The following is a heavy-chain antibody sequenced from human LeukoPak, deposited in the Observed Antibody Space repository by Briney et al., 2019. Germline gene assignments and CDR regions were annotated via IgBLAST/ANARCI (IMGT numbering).Heavy chain of an antibody. CDR2: ISSSSSYI. Sequence: PGGSLRLSCAASGFTISSYSMNWVRQAPGKGLEWVSSISSSSSYIYYADSVKGRFTISRDNAKNSLYLQINSLRAEDTAVYYCARDCRTDDAFDIWGQGTMVTISS. V-gene: IGHV3-21*01. CDR1: GFTISSYS. CDR3: ARDCRTDDAFDI. D-gene: IGHD1-14*01. J-gene: IGHJ3*02.